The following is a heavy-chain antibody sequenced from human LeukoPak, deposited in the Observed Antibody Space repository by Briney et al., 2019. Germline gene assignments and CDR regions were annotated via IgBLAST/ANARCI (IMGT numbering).Heavy chain of an antibody. CDR2: IYYSGST. CDR1: GGSLSSYY. J-gene: IGHJ3*02. Sequence: SETLSLTCTVSGGSLSSYYWSWIRQPPGKGLEWIGYIYYSGSTNYNPSLKSRVTISVDTSKNQFSLKVSSVTAADTAVYYCARELRFLEWLLSTGPSNAFDIWGQGTMVTVSS. D-gene: IGHD3-3*01. V-gene: IGHV4-59*01. CDR3: ARELRFLEWLLSTGPSNAFDI.